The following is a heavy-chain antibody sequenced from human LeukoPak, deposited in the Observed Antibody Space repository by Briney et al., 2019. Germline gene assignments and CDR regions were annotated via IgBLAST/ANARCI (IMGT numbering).Heavy chain of an antibody. D-gene: IGHD2-2*01. J-gene: IGHJ4*02. CDR1: GLTLSTYG. CDR2: ISYDGSNK. CDR3: ARLGQDCSGTSCYDY. Sequence: GRSLRLSCAASGLTLSTYGMHWVRQAPGKGLEWVAVISYDGSNKFYADSVKGRLTISRDNSKNSLYLQMNSLRAEDTAVYYCARLGQDCSGTSCYDYWGQGTLVTVSS. V-gene: IGHV3-30*03.